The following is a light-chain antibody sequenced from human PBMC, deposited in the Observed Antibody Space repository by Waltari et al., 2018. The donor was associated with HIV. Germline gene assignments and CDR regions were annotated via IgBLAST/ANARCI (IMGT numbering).Light chain of an antibody. V-gene: IGKV1-12*01. Sequence: DIQMTQSPSSVSASVGDRVTITCRASQDIGSWLTWYQQKPGTAPNLVVFATFSLQSGVPARFSGSRSETNFTLTINTLQSEDFATYFCQPAHSLPWTFGHGTKVEMK. CDR3: QPAHSLPWT. J-gene: IGKJ1*01. CDR2: ATF. CDR1: QDIGSW.